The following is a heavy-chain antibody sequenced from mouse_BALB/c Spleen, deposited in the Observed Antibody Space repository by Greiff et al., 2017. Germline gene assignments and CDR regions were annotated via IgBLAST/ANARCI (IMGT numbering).Heavy chain of an antibody. Sequence: EVNVVESGGGLVQPGGSLKLSCAASGFTFSSYGMSWVRQTPDKRLELVATINSNGGSTYYPDSVKGRFTISRDNAKNTLYLQMSSLKSEDTAMYYCAREGTGTDYYAMDYWGQGTSVTVSS. CDR1: GFTFSSYG. J-gene: IGHJ4*01. V-gene: IGHV5-6-3*01. D-gene: IGHD4-1*01. CDR2: INSNGGST. CDR3: AREGTGTDYYAMDY.